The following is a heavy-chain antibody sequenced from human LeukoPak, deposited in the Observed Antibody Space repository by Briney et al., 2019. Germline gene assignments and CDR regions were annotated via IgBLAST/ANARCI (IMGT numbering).Heavy chain of an antibody. Sequence: LETLSLTCTVSGGSISPYYYSWIRQPPGKGLEWSGYIYTSGSTNYNPSLKSRLTMSVDTSKNQFSLKLKSVTAADTAVYYCARHVSPDEDYMDVRGKGTTVTVSS. CDR3: ARHVSPDEDYMDV. CDR1: GGSISPYY. V-gene: IGHV4-4*09. D-gene: IGHD1-14*01. J-gene: IGHJ6*03. CDR2: IYTSGST.